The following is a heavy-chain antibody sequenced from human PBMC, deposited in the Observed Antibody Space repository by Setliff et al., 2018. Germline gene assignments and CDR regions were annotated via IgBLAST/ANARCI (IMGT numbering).Heavy chain of an antibody. CDR1: GGSISSSY. J-gene: IGHJ5*02. CDR2: IYSSGST. Sequence: SEILSLTCTVSGGSISSSYWSWIRQPPGKGLEWIGYIYSSGSTNNNPSLKSRATISVDTSKNQFSLKLSSVTAADTAVYYCARAAKDDSSGYYGFWFDPWGQGTLVTVSS. CDR3: ARAAKDDSSGYYGFWFDP. D-gene: IGHD3-22*01. V-gene: IGHV4-59*01.